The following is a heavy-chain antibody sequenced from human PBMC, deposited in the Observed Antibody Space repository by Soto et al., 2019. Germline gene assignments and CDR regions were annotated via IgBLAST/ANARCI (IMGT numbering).Heavy chain of an antibody. CDR1: GGSISSGDYY. D-gene: IGHD6-6*01. V-gene: IGHV4-30-4*01. Sequence: SETLFLTCTVSGGSISSGDYYWSWIRQPPGKGLEWIGYIYYSGSTYYNPSLKSRVTISVDTSKNQFSLKLSSVTAADTAVYYCARELQYSSSYWFDPWGQGTLVTVSS. J-gene: IGHJ5*02. CDR3: ARELQYSSSYWFDP. CDR2: IYYSGST.